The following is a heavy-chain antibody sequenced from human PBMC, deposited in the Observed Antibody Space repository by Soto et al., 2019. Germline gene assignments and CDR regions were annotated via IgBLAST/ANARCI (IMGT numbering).Heavy chain of an antibody. CDR3: AREAAVEGMDV. CDR1: GDSISSDGYY. D-gene: IGHD2-15*01. V-gene: IGHV4-31*03. J-gene: IGHJ6*02. CDR2: IYHSGNT. Sequence: QVQLQESGPGLVKPSQTLSLTCTVSGDSISSDGYYWSWIRQHPGKGLEWIGYIYHSGNTYYNPSLKIRVTISADTSKHQVCLKVSSVTAADTAVYYCAREAAVEGMDVWGQGTTVTVS.